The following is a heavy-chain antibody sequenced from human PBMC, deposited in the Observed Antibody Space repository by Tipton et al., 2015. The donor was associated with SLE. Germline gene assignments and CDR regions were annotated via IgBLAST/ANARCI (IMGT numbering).Heavy chain of an antibody. J-gene: IGHJ4*02. CDR2: IYYSGST. CDR1: GGSISSHY. CDR3: ARVGDFWSGYPFDY. D-gene: IGHD3-3*01. V-gene: IGHV4-59*11. Sequence: TLSLTCTVSGGSISSHYWSWIRQPPGKGLEWIGYIYYSGSTNYNPPPKSRVTISVDTSRNQFSLKLSSVTAADTAVYYCARVGDFWSGYPFDYWGQGTLVTVSS.